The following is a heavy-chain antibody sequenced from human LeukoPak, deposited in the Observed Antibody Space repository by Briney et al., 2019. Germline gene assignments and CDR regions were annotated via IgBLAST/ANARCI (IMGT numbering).Heavy chain of an antibody. V-gene: IGHV3-53*01. CDR1: GFTVSTNY. Sequence: PGGSLRLSCAASGFTVSTNYLSWVRQAPGKGLEWVSVIYAGGAAYYADYVKGRLTISRDTSNNTLILQMHSLGVEDTAVYYCARSTSYHFDSWGQGTLVTVSS. CDR3: ARSTSYHFDS. J-gene: IGHJ4*02. D-gene: IGHD2-2*01. CDR2: IYAGGAA.